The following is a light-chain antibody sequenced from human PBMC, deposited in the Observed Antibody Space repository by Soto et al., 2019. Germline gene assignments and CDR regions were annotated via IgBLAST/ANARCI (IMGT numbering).Light chain of an antibody. J-gene: IGLJ2*01. CDR1: SSNIGAGYD. V-gene: IGLV1-40*01. CDR2: GNS. Sequence: QPVLTQPPSVSGAPGQRVTISCTGSSSNIGAGYDVHWYQHLPGTAPKPLIYGNSNRPSGVPDRFSGSKSGTSASLAITGLQAEDEADYYCQSYDSSLSGSVFGGGTKVTVL. CDR3: QSYDSSLSGSV.